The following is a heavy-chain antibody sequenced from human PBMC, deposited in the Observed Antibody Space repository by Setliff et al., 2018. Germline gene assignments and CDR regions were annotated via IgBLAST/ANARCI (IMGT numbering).Heavy chain of an antibody. CDR1: GYSFPSYW. D-gene: IGHD2-15*01. CDR2: IYPGDSDT. V-gene: IGHV5-51*01. CDR3: YRAEYCSGGSFYGSRWFDP. Sequence: PGESLKISCKGSGYSFPSYWIGWVRQTPGKGLEWMGIIYPGDSDTRYSPSFQGHVTISADKSISTAYLQWTSLKASDTALYYCYRAEYCSGGSFYGSRWFDPWGQGTLVTVSS. J-gene: IGHJ5*02.